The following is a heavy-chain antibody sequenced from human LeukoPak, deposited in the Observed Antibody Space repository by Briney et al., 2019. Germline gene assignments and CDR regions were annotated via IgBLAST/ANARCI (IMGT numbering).Heavy chain of an antibody. V-gene: IGHV4-61*02. J-gene: IGHJ6*03. CDR3: ARDMPHYYDSSEDYFYYYYMDV. Sequence: PSQTLSLTCTVSGGSISSGRYWWSWIRQPAGKGLEWIGRMYTSGSTNYNPSLKSRVTISVDTSKNQFSLKLSSVTAPDTAVYYCARDMPHYYDSSEDYFYYYYMDVWGKGTTVTVSS. D-gene: IGHD3-22*01. CDR1: GGSISSGRYW. CDR2: MYTSGST.